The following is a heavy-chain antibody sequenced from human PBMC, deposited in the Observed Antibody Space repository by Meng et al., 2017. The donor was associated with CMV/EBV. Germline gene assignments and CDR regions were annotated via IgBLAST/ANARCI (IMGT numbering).Heavy chain of an antibody. CDR3: ARGAGYLVGPSKAWLDP. CDR2: ISFGGKNI. CDR1: GFTFSEFY. D-gene: IGHD3-9*01. Sequence: SGFTFSEFYMTWIRQAPGKGLEWVAYISFGGKNINYADSVKGRFTVSRNNAENSLSLQMSSLRVEDSAVYYCARGAGYLVGPSKAWLDPWGQGTLVTVS. V-gene: IGHV3-11*01. J-gene: IGHJ5*02.